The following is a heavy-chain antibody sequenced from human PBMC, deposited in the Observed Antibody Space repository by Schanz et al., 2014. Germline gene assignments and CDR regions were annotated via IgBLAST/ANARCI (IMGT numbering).Heavy chain of an antibody. Sequence: EVQLLESGGGLVQPGGSLRLSCAASGFTFTTHSMTWVRQAPGKGLEWLSGISGSGGSTCYADSVKGRFTISRDNSKTTLYLHMNTLRSEDTAVYYCAKDSTHIDIVLVPTASDYWGQGTLVNVSS. CDR3: AKDSTHIDIVLVPTASDY. CDR2: ISGSGGST. D-gene: IGHD2-2*01. V-gene: IGHV3-23*01. CDR1: GFTFTTHS. J-gene: IGHJ4*02.